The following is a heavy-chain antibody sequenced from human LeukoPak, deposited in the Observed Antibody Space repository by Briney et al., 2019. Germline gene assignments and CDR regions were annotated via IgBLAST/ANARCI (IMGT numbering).Heavy chain of an antibody. CDR3: ARVLGVGSRGYYR. CDR1: GYTFTSYD. J-gene: IGHJ4*02. D-gene: IGHD3-22*01. V-gene: IGHV1-8*01. CDR2: MNPNSGNT. Sequence: ASVKVSCKSSGYTFTSYDINWVRQATGQGLEWMGWMNPNSGNTGYAQKFQGRVTMTRNTSISKPYMELSSRSTEDAAGYYFARVLGVGSRGYYRWGQGTLVTVSS.